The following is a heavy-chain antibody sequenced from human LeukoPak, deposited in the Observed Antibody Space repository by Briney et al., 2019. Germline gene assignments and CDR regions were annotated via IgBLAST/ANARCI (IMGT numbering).Heavy chain of an antibody. CDR2: IRYDGSNK. V-gene: IGHV3-30*02. CDR3: ATQGLLGYSSSWAGN. CDR1: GFIFSNYG. D-gene: IGHD2-2*01. Sequence: AGGSLRLSCAASGFIFSNYGMHWVRQAPGKGLEWVTFIRYDGSNKYYRDSVKGRFTISRDNSNNTVYLQMNNLRAEDTAVYFCATQGLLGYSSSWAGNWGQGTLVTVSS. J-gene: IGHJ4*02.